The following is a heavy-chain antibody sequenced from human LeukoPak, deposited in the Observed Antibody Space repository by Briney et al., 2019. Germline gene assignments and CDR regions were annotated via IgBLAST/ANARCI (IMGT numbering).Heavy chain of an antibody. V-gene: IGHV1-18*01. D-gene: IGHD3-10*01. CDR1: GYTFTSYG. Sequence: ASVKVSCKASGYTFTSYGISWVRQAPGQGLEWMGWISAYNGNTNYAQKPQGRVTMTTDTSTSTAYMELRSLRSDDTAVYYCARELNQLRGSYYYYMDVWGKGTTVTVSS. J-gene: IGHJ6*03. CDR2: ISAYNGNT. CDR3: ARELNQLRGSYYYYMDV.